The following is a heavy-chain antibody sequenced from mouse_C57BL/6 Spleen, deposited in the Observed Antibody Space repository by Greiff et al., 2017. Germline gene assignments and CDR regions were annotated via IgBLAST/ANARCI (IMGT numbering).Heavy chain of an antibody. J-gene: IGHJ3*01. CDR1: GYAFSSSW. CDR2: IYPGDGDT. Sequence: QVQLQQPGPELVKPGASVKISCKASGYAFSSSWMNWVKQRPGKGLEWIGRIYPGDGDTNYNGKFKGKATLTADNSSSTAYMQLCSLTSKDSAVYSCARGRSNYVLAYGGQGTLVTVSA. V-gene: IGHV1-82*01. D-gene: IGHD2-5*01. CDR3: ARGRSNYVLAY.